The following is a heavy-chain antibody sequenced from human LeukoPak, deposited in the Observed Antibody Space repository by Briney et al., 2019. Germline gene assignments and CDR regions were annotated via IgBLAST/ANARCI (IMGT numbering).Heavy chain of an antibody. CDR2: ISGSSSYI. CDR1: GFTFSSYN. CDR3: ARDRIAVAATETSFDY. J-gene: IGHJ4*02. Sequence: GGSLRLSCAASGFTFSSYNMNWVRQAPGKGLEWVSSISGSSSYIYYADSVKGRFTISRGNAKNSLYLEMNSLRAEDTAVYYCARDRIAVAATETSFDYWGQGTLVTVSS. D-gene: IGHD6-19*01. V-gene: IGHV3-21*01.